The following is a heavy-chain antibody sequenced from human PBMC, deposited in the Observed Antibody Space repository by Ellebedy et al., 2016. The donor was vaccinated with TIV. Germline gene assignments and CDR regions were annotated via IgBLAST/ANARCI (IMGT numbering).Heavy chain of an antibody. D-gene: IGHD3-10*01. Sequence: GGSLRLSXAASGFTFSNYWMSWVRQAPGKGLEWVSYISSSGSTIYYADSVKGRFTISRDNAKNSVYLQMNSLRAEDTAVYYCTRGSYGSGSYFGSGPWGQGTLVTVSS. CDR1: GFTFSNYW. J-gene: IGHJ5*02. CDR3: TRGSYGSGSYFGSGP. V-gene: IGHV3-48*04. CDR2: ISSSGSTI.